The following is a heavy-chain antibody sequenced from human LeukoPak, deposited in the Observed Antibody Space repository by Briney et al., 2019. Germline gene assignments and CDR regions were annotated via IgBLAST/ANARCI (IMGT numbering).Heavy chain of an antibody. CDR2: INQDGSEK. V-gene: IGHV3-7*01. D-gene: IGHD6-19*01. CDR3: ASGGGWGGDYFDY. J-gene: IGHJ4*02. Sequence: GGSLRLSCAASGFPFSSHWLSWFRQSPGKGLEWVAHINQDGSEKYYVDSVKGRFTISRDNARNSQYLQMNSLRAEDTAVYYCASGGGWGGDYFDYWGQGTLVTVSS. CDR1: GFPFSSHW.